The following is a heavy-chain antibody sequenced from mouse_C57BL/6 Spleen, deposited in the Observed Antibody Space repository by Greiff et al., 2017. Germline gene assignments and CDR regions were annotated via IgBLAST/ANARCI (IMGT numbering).Heavy chain of an antibody. V-gene: IGHV1-39*01. CDR3: ARGHYYGSSYVHFAY. Sequence: VQLKESGPELVKPGASVKISCKASGYSFTDYNMNWVKQSNGKSLEWIGVINPNYGTTSYNQKFKGKATLTVDQSSSTAYMQLNSLSSEDSAVYYCARGHYYGSSYVHFAYWGQGTLVTVSA. J-gene: IGHJ3*01. D-gene: IGHD1-1*01. CDR2: INPNYGTT. CDR1: GYSFTDYN.